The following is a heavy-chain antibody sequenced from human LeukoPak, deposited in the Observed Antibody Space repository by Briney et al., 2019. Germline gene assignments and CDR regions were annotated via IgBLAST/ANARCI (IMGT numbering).Heavy chain of an antibody. Sequence: SQTLSLTCAISGDSVSSNSAAWNWIRQSPSRGLEWLGRTYYRSKWYNDYAVSVKSRVTINPDTSKNQFSLQLNSVTPEDTAVYYCARAIAVAGPPPYDAFDIWGQGTMVTVSS. CDR3: ARAIAVAGPPPYDAFDI. CDR1: GDSVSSNSAA. D-gene: IGHD6-19*01. V-gene: IGHV6-1*01. J-gene: IGHJ3*02. CDR2: TYYRSKWYN.